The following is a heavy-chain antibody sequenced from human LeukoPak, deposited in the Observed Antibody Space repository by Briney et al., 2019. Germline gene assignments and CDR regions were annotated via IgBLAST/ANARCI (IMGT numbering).Heavy chain of an antibody. Sequence: GASVKVSCKASGYTFTSYAMNWVRQAPGQGLEWMGWINTNTGNPTYAQGFTGRFAFSLDTSVSTAYLQISSLKAEDTAVYYCARDSEGYYGPHFDYWGQGTLVTVSS. CDR3: ARDSEGYYGPHFDY. CDR2: INTNTGNP. D-gene: IGHD3-22*01. V-gene: IGHV7-4-1*02. CDR1: GYTFTSYA. J-gene: IGHJ4*02.